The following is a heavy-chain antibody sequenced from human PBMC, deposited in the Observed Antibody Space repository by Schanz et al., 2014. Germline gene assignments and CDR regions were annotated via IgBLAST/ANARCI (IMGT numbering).Heavy chain of an antibody. V-gene: IGHV3-66*01. D-gene: IGHD5-12*01. CDR3: AKDGVEAVATV. J-gene: IGHJ4*02. CDR1: GFTVSSKY. CDR2: IFGGGST. Sequence: EVQLVESGGGLVQPGGSLRLSCAASGFTVSSKYMNWVRQAPGKGPEWVSVIFGGGSTYYADSVKGRFTISRDNSKNTLFLQMNSLRAEDTAVYYCAKDGVEAVATVWGQGILVTVSS.